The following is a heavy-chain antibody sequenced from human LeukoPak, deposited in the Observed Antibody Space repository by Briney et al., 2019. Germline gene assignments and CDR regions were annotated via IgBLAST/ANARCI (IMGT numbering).Heavy chain of an antibody. CDR2: IIPIFGTA. Sequence: ASVKVSCKASGGTFSSYAISWVRQAPGQGLEWMGGIIPIFGTANYAQKFQGRVTITADESTSTAYMELSSLRSEDTAVYYCAGDKRVITTSPLWGYYGMDVWGQGTTVTVSS. V-gene: IGHV1-69*13. D-gene: IGHD3-22*01. CDR1: GGTFSSYA. CDR3: AGDKRVITTSPLWGYYGMDV. J-gene: IGHJ6*02.